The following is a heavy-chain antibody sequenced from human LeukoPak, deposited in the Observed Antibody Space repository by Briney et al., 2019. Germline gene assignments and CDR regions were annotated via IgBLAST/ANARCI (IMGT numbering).Heavy chain of an antibody. CDR1: GFTFSSYG. CDR2: IWYDGSNK. J-gene: IGHJ3*02. CDR3: AQGTYYYDPSWGDAFDI. V-gene: IGHV3-33*06. Sequence: PGGSLRLSCAASGFTFSSYGMHWVRQAPGKGLEWVAVIWYDGSNKYYADSVKGRFTISRDNSKNTLYLQMNSLRAEDTAVYYCAQGTYYYDPSWGDAFDIWGQGTMVTVSS. D-gene: IGHD3-22*01.